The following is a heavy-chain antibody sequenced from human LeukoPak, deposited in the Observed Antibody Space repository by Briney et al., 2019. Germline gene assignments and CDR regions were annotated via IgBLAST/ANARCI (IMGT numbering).Heavy chain of an antibody. CDR1: GFTFGDYT. D-gene: IGHD3-3*01. J-gene: IGHJ4*02. Sequence: PGGSLRLSCAASGFTFGDYTMRWFRQPPGRGLQWVSLITGDGGTTSYAGSVKGRFTISRDNSKNSLYLHMNSLGNEDTALYYCAKGHFGAGHYWGQGTLVTVSS. CDR3: AKGHFGAGHY. V-gene: IGHV3-43*02. CDR2: ITGDGGTT.